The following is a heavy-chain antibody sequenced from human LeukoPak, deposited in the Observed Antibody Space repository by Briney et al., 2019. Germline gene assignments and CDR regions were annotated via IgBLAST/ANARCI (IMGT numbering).Heavy chain of an antibody. Sequence: SETLSLTCTVSGGSMSSFYWSWIRKPPGKGLEWIGYMYHSGSTNYNPSLKSRVTVSVDTSKNQFSLKLSSVTAADTAVYYCARRRVVVIKSAFDIWGQGTMVTVSS. CDR3: ARRRVVVIKSAFDI. CDR1: GGSMSSFY. J-gene: IGHJ3*02. V-gene: IGHV4-59*01. D-gene: IGHD3-22*01. CDR2: MYHSGST.